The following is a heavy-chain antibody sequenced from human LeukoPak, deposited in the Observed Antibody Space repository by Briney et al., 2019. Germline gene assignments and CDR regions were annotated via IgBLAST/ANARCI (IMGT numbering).Heavy chain of an antibody. V-gene: IGHV1-2*02. J-gene: IGHJ4*02. CDR2: INPNSGGT. CDR3: ARGGGPRYCSSTSCYLR. CDR1: GYTFTGYY. Sequence: ASVKVSCKASGYTFTGYYMHWVRQAPGQGLEWMGWINPNSGGTNYAQKLQGRVTMTRDTSISTAYMELSRLRSDDTAVYYCARGGGPRYCSSTSCYLRWGQGTLVTVSS. D-gene: IGHD2-2*01.